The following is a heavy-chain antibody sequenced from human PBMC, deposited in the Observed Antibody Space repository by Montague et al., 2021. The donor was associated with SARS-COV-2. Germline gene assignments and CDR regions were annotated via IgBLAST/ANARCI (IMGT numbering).Heavy chain of an antibody. Sequence: SETLSLTCTVSGGSISSSSYYWGWIRQPPGKGLEWIGSIYYSGSTYYNPSLKSRVTISVDTSKNQLSLKLSSVTAADTAVYYCARHYYGSGSYYLGEFDYWGQGTLVTVSS. D-gene: IGHD3-10*01. V-gene: IGHV4-39*01. J-gene: IGHJ4*02. CDR2: IYYSGST. CDR1: GGSISSSSYY. CDR3: ARHYYGSGSYYLGEFDY.